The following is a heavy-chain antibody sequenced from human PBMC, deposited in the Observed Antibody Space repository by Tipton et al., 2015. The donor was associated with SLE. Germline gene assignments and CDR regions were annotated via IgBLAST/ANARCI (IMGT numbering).Heavy chain of an antibody. Sequence: TLSLTCAVYGGSFSGYYWSWIRQPPGKGLEWIGEINHSGSTNYNPSLKSRVTISVDTSKNQFSLKLGSVTAADTAVYYCASRPSSSWYNYYYYYYMDVWGKGTTVTVSS. D-gene: IGHD6-13*01. J-gene: IGHJ6*03. CDR3: ASRPSSSWYNYYYYYYMDV. CDR2: INHSGST. V-gene: IGHV4-34*01. CDR1: GGSFSGYY.